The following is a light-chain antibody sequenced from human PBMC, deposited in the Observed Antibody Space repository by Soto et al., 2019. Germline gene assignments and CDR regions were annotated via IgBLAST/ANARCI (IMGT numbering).Light chain of an antibody. Sequence: DIVLTQSPGTLSLSPGERATLSCRASQSVSSSYLAWYQQKPGQAPRLLIYGASNRATGIPDRFSGSGSGTDFTLTISRLEPEDFAVYYCQQYDKSPLTFGGGTKVDI. J-gene: IGKJ4*01. CDR2: GAS. CDR3: QQYDKSPLT. V-gene: IGKV3-20*01. CDR1: QSVSSSY.